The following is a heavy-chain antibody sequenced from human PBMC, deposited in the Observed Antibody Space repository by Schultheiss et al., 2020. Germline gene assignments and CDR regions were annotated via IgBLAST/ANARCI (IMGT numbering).Heavy chain of an antibody. V-gene: IGHV3-11*04. CDR2: ISNGGRAI. Sequence: GGSLRLSCGASGFTFSDHYMSWIRQAPGKGLEWVSYISNGGRAIFYADSVKGRFTVSRDNTKNSLYLQMNSLRAEDTAVYYCARDLISMIAPDYWGQGTLVTVSS. J-gene: IGHJ4*02. CDR1: GFTFSDHY. CDR3: ARDLISMIAPDY. D-gene: IGHD3-22*01.